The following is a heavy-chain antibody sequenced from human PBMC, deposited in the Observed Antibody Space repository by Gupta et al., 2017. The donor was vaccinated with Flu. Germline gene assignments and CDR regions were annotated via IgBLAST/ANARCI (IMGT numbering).Heavy chain of an antibody. Sequence: QVQLVESGGGLVKPGGSLRLSCAASGFFFRHHYMSLIRQAPGKGLEWVAYISDTGVTTYYADSVKGRFTVSRDNARNSLFLEMSGLRADDAAIYYCARGGYCSATSCYMSDSWGQGTLVTVSS. CDR3: ARGGYCSATSCYMSDS. J-gene: IGHJ4*02. CDR1: GFFFRHHY. V-gene: IGHV3-11*01. CDR2: ISDTGVTT. D-gene: IGHD2-2*01.